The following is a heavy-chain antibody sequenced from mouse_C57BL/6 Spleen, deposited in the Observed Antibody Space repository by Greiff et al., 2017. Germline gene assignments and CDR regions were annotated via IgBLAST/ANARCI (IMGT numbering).Heavy chain of an antibody. J-gene: IGHJ2*01. CDR1: GYTFTDYN. CDR2: INPNNGGP. CDR3: AAVIEPPFDY. D-gene: IGHD1-1*01. Sequence: EVQLQESGPELVKPGASVKMSCKASGYTFTDYNMHWVKQSHGTSLEWIGYINPNNGGPSYKQKFKGKATLTVNKSSSAAYMVLPSLTSEDSAVYCWAAVIEPPFDYWGQGTTLTVSS. V-gene: IGHV1-22*01.